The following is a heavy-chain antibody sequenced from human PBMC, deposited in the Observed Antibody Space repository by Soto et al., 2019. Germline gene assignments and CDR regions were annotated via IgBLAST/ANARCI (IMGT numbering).Heavy chain of an antibody. J-gene: IGHJ4*02. V-gene: IGHV4-59*01. CDR3: ARNKVLVVPTEPYYCFDY. D-gene: IGHD3-22*01. CDR2: LYFSKST. CDR1: SDSINNYY. Sequence: SETLSLTCTISSDSINNYYWTWVRQSPGKGLEWIGYLYFSKSTSYTPSLKSRVTISGDASKNQISLRLTSVTAADTAVYYCARNKVLVVPTEPYYCFDYWGQGAQVTVSS.